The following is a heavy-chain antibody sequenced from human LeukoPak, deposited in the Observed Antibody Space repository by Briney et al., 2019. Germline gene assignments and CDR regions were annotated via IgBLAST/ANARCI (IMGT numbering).Heavy chain of an antibody. CDR2: ISAYNGNT. CDR3: ARVDPLGFGGNYYYYMDV. J-gene: IGHJ6*03. CDR1: GYTFTSYG. D-gene: IGHD2-15*01. Sequence: ASVKVSCKASGYTFTSYGISWVRQAPGQGLEWMGWISAYNGNTNYAQKLQGRVTMTTDTSTSTAYMELRSLRSDDTAVYYCARVDPLGFGGNYYYYMDVWGKGTTVTVSS. V-gene: IGHV1-18*01.